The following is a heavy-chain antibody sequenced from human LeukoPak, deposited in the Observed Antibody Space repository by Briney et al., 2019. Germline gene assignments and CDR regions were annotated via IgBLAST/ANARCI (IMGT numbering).Heavy chain of an antibody. J-gene: IGHJ6*02. CDR1: GDSISEYY. CDR3: ARALQDYYYGMDV. V-gene: IGHV4-59*08. D-gene: IGHD5-24*01. CDR2: IYYSGRT. Sequence: PSETLSLTCTVSGDSISEYYWSWIRQPPGKGLEWIGYIYYSGRTNYNPSLKSRVTISEDTSKNHFSLRLRSVTAADTAVYYCARALQDYYYGMDVWGQGTTVTVSS.